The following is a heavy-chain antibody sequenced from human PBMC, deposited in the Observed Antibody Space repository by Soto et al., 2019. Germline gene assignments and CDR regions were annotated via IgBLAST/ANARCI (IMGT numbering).Heavy chain of an antibody. D-gene: IGHD3-22*01. V-gene: IGHV5-51*01. J-gene: IGHJ6*02. CDR1: GYSFTSYW. CDR2: IYPGDSDT. CDR3: ARLQSPENYYDSSGAAAHYYYYGMDV. Sequence: GESLKISCKGSGYSFTSYWIGWVRQMPGKGLEWMGIIYPGDSDTRYSPSFQGQVTISADKSISTAYLQWSSLKASDTAMYYCARLQSPENYYDSSGAAAHYYYYGMDVWGQGTTVTVSS.